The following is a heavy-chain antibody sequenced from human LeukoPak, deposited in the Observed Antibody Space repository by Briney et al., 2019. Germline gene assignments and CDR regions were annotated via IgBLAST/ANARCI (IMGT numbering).Heavy chain of an antibody. CDR3: ARRSADSSDNWFDP. V-gene: IGHV4-31*03. Sequence: SQTLSLTCTVSGGSISSGGYYWSWIRQHPGKGLEWIGYIYYSGSTNYNPSLKSRVTISVDTSKNQFSLKVSSVTAADTAVYYCARRSADSSDNWFDPWGQGTLVTVSS. D-gene: IGHD3-22*01. J-gene: IGHJ5*02. CDR2: IYYSGST. CDR1: GGSISSGGYY.